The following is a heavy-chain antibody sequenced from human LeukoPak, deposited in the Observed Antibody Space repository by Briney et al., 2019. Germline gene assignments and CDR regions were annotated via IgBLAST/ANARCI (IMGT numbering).Heavy chain of an antibody. CDR2: ISGSGGST. V-gene: IGHV3-23*01. Sequence: PGGSLRLSCAASGFTFSSYAMSWVRQAPGKGLEWVSAISGSGGSTYYADSVKGRFTISIDNSKNTLYLQINSLRAEDTAVYYCAKSEVRYSSSWYDYWGQGTLVTVSS. CDR1: GFTFSSYA. D-gene: IGHD6-13*01. CDR3: AKSEVRYSSSWYDY. J-gene: IGHJ4*02.